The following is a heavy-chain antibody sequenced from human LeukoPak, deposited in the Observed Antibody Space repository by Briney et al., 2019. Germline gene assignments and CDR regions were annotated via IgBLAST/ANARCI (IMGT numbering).Heavy chain of an antibody. CDR1: GGSLSSGDYY. V-gene: IGHV4-30-4*08. CDR2: IYYSGST. Sequence: SQTLSLTCTVSGGSLSSGDYYWSWIRQPPGKGLEWIGYIYYSGSTYYNPSLKSRVTISVDTSKNQFSLKLSSVTAADTAVYYCARGSNYYDSTGYYIPDFDYWGQGTLVTVSS. CDR3: ARGSNYYDSTGYYIPDFDY. D-gene: IGHD3-22*01. J-gene: IGHJ4*02.